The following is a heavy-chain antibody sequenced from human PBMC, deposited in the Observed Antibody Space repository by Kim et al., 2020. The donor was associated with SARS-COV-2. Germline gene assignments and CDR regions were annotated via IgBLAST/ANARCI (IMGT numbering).Heavy chain of an antibody. Sequence: GGSLRLSCVASGFTFSTYDMTWVRQAPGKGLEWVSSISSTGGATYYADSVKGRFTISRDNSKNTLYLQMNSLRAEDTALYYCAKQRAASTLNDAFDIWGQGTMVTVS. V-gene: IGHV3-23*01. D-gene: IGHD2-15*01. CDR2: ISSTGGAT. CDR1: GFTFSTYD. J-gene: IGHJ3*02. CDR3: AKQRAASTLNDAFDI.